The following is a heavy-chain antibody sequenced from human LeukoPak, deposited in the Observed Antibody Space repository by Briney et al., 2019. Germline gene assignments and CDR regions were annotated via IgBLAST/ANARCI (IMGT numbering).Heavy chain of an antibody. Sequence: GGSLRLSCAASGFTFSAYAMHWVRQAPGKGLEWVAFIRNDGSESFYADSVKGRFTISKDNSKDTLYLQMNSLRAEDTAVYYCAKDTPGFGGDDFVQWGQGTLVTVSS. V-gene: IGHV3-30*02. J-gene: IGHJ4*02. CDR2: IRNDGSES. D-gene: IGHD3-10*01. CDR3: AKDTPGFGGDDFVQ. CDR1: GFTFSAYA.